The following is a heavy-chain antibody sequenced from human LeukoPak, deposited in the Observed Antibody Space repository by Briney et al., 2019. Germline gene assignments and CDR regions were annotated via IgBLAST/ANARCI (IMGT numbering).Heavy chain of an antibody. CDR2: IYYSEST. D-gene: IGHD4-17*01. Sequence: SETLSLTCTVSGGSVSSGSYYWSWIRQPPGKGLEWIGYIYYSESTNYNPSLKSRVTISVDTSKNQFSLKLSSVTAADTAVYYCARAPVTVTTSGWFDPWGQGTLVTVSS. J-gene: IGHJ5*02. CDR1: GGSVSSGSYY. CDR3: ARAPVTVTTSGWFDP. V-gene: IGHV4-61*01.